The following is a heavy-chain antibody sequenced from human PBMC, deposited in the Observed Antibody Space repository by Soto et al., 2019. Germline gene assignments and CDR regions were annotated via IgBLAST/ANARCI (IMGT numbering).Heavy chain of an antibody. CDR1: GFTFSSYT. Sequence: GESLKISCAASGFTFSSYTMTWVRQAPGKGLEWVSSISSSRNYIHYADSVKGRFTISRDNAKNSLYLQMNSLRAEDTAVYYCARDWAQMEAAARLDYWGQGTLVTVSS. CDR3: ARDWAQMEAAARLDY. J-gene: IGHJ4*02. D-gene: IGHD6-13*01. CDR2: ISSSRNYI. V-gene: IGHV3-21*01.